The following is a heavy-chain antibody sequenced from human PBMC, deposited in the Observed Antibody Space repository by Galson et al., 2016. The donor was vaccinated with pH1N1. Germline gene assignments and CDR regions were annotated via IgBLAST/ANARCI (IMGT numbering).Heavy chain of an antibody. CDR2: ISGGAGST. D-gene: IGHD1-14*01. J-gene: IGHJ6*02. CDR1: GFPFSAYA. CDR3: AKSGRTARQILAPRDGMDV. V-gene: IGHV3-23*01. Sequence: SLRLSCAASGFPFSAYAMNWIRQAPGKGPEWVSVISGGAGSTKYADSVRGRFTTSRDNSNDTTFLQMTNLRVEDTAIYYCAKSGRTARQILAPRDGMDVWGQGTTV.